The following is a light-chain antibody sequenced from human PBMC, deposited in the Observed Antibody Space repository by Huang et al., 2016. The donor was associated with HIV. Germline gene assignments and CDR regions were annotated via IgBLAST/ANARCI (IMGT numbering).Light chain of an antibody. CDR3: QQYHNWPYT. CDR2: GAS. V-gene: IGKV3-15*01. J-gene: IGKJ2*01. CDR1: QSVATN. Sequence: EIIMTQSPATLSLSPGAVASLSCRANQSVATNLAWYLNRPGQSPRILIFGASTRASGLPGRFSGSGSGTQFTLTVSGLQSEDFAVYYCQQYHNWPYTFGQGTKLEI.